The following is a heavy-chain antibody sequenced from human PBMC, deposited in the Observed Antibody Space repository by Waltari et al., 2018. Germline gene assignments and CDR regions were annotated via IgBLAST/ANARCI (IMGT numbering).Heavy chain of an antibody. V-gene: IGHV4-34*01. Sequence: QVQLQQWGAGLLKPSETLSLTCAVYGGSFSGYYWSWIRQPPGKGLEWIGEINHSGSTNYSPSLKSRVTISVDTSKNQFSLKLSSVTAADTAVYYCARYDSSGGDFDYWGQGTLVTVSS. CDR2: INHSGST. D-gene: IGHD3-22*01. CDR3: ARYDSSGGDFDY. J-gene: IGHJ4*02. CDR1: GGSFSGYY.